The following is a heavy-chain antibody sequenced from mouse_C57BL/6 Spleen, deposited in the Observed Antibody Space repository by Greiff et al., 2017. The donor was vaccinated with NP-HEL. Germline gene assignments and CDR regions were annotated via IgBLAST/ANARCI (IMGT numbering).Heavy chain of an antibody. J-gene: IGHJ4*01. CDR3: ARLVKRYAMDY. V-gene: IGHV5-4*01. D-gene: IGHD2-2*01. CDR2: ISDGGSYT. CDR1: GFTFSSYA. Sequence: EVQLQESGGGLVKPGGSLKLSCAASGFTFSSYAMSWVRQTPEKRLEWVATISDGGSYTYYPDNVKGRFTISRDNAKNNLYLQMSHLKSEDTAMYYCARLVKRYAMDYWGQGTSVTVSS.